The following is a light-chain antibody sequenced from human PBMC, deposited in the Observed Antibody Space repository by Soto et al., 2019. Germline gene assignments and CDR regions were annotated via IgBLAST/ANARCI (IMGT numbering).Light chain of an antibody. CDR2: GAS. CDR1: QSVSTNS. Sequence: EIVLTQSPDTLSLSPGEGATLSCRASQSVSTNSLAWYQQKPGQGPRLLIYGASSRATGTPDRFSGSGSGTDFTLTINRLEPEDFALYYCQQYGSSPPTFGQGTKVDIK. J-gene: IGKJ1*01. CDR3: QQYGSSPPT. V-gene: IGKV3-20*01.